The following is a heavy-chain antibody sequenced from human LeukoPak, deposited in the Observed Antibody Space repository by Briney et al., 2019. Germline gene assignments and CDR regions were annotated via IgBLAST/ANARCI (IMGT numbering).Heavy chain of an antibody. D-gene: IGHD4-23*01. CDR3: ARPGGGNYP. CDR2: IYNSGTT. J-gene: IGHJ5*02. Sequence: SETLSLTCTVSGGSIRSYYWSWIRQPPGKGLEWIGYIYNSGTTNYNPSLKSRVTISVDTSSNKFSLRLISVTAADTAVYYCARPGGGNYPWGQGTLVTVSS. V-gene: IGHV4-4*08. CDR1: GGSIRSYY.